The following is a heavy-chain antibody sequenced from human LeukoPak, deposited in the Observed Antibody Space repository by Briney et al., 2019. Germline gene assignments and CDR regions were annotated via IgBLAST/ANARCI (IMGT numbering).Heavy chain of an antibody. D-gene: IGHD3-10*01. CDR3: AREPLWFRGRYFDY. J-gene: IGHJ4*02. V-gene: IGHV4-34*01. CDR2: INHSGST. CDR1: GGSFSGYY. Sequence: SETLSLTCAVYGGSFSGYYWSWIRQPPGKGLEWIGEINHSGSTNYDPSLKSRVTISVDTSKNQFSLKLSSVTAADTAVYYCAREPLWFRGRYFDYWGQGTLVTVSS.